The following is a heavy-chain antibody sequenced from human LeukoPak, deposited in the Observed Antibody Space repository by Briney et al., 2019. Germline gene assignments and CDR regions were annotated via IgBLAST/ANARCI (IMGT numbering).Heavy chain of an antibody. CDR2: INSDGSST. V-gene: IGHV3-74*01. CDR1: GFTFSSYW. Sequence: GGSLRLSCAASGFTFSSYWMHWVRQAPGKGLMWVSRINSDGSSTSYADSVKGRFTISRDNAKNSLYLQMNSLRAEDTAVYYCAREGDDYGGNSDYWGQGTLVTVSS. CDR3: AREGDDYGGNSDY. D-gene: IGHD4-23*01. J-gene: IGHJ4*02.